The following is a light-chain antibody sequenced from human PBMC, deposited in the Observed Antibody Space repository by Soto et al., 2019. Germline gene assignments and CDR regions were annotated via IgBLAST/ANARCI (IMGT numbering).Light chain of an antibody. CDR2: DAS. V-gene: IGKV1-33*01. J-gene: IGKJ5*01. CDR3: QQYDNLLPIT. CDR1: QYIAKN. Sequence: IQMTQSPSSLSASVGDRVTITCQASQYIAKNLNWYQQKPGKAPKLLIYDASSLQTGVPSRFSGSGSATHFTFTISSLQSEDIATYYCQQYDNLLPITFGQGTRLEIK.